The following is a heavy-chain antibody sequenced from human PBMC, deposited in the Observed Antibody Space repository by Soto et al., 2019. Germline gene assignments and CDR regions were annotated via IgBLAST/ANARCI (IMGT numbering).Heavy chain of an antibody. CDR1: GYTFTSYA. Sequence: QVQLVQSGAEVKKPGASVKVSCKASGYTFTSYAMHWVRQAPGQRREWMGWINAGNGNTKYSQKFQGRVTITRDTSASTAYMELSSLRSEDTAVYYCASERVKGSGSPSRYYYGMDVWGQGTTVTVSS. D-gene: IGHD3-10*01. CDR2: INAGNGNT. J-gene: IGHJ6*02. CDR3: ASERVKGSGSPSRYYYGMDV. V-gene: IGHV1-3*01.